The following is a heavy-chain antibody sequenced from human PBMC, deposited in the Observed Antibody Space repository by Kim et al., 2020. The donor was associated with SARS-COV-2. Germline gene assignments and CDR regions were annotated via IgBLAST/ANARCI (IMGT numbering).Heavy chain of an antibody. CDR3: ARNLVLATKIYGMDV. CDR1: GFTFSPYS. Sequence: GGSLRLSCAASGFTFSPYSMNWVRQAPGKGLEWVSSISTSSAYIYYADSVRGRFTISRDDAKESVYLQMNSLRPEDTAVYYCARNLVLATKIYGMDVWGQGTTVTVSS. CDR2: ISTSSAYI. D-gene: IGHD2-2*01. J-gene: IGHJ6*02. V-gene: IGHV3-21*01.